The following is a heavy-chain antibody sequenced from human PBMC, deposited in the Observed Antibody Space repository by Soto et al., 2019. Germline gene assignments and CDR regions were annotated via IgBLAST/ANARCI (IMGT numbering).Heavy chain of an antibody. D-gene: IGHD5-12*01. J-gene: IGHJ6*02. V-gene: IGHV1-69*01. CDR1: GGTFSSYA. CDR2: IIPIFVTA. Sequence: QVQLVQSGAEVKKPGSSVKVSCKASGGTFSSYAISWVLQAPGQGLEWMGGIIPIFVTANSTHKFQGRVKINADETTSTAYMERSSLRSEDTAVYYCARHTQGYSGYDFEEIRYYYYGMDVWGQGTTGTVCS. CDR3: ARHTQGYSGYDFEEIRYYYYGMDV.